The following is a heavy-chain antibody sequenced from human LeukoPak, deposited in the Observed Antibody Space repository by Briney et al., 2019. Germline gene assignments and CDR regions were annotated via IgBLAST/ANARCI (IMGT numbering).Heavy chain of an antibody. CDR2: IYYSGST. J-gene: IGHJ4*02. CDR1: GGSISSYY. Sequence: PSETLSLTCSVSGGSISSYYWSWIRQPPGKGLEWIGYIYYSGSTNYNPSLMSRVTISIDSSKNQFSLKLSSVTAADSAVYYCARVRSGSRVYFDYWGQGTLVTVSS. V-gene: IGHV4-59*08. CDR3: ARVRSGSRVYFDY. D-gene: IGHD1-26*01.